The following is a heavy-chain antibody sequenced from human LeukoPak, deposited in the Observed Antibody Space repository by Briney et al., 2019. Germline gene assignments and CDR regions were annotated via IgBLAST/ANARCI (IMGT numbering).Heavy chain of an antibody. D-gene: IGHD6-19*01. CDR1: GGSISTDLYY. J-gene: IGHJ5*02. Sequence: PSQTLSLTCTVSGGSISTDLYYWTWIRQPAGKGLEWIGRIYSNGWTDYNPPLKSRVSISIDTSKNHFSLKMSLATAADTALYYSARGSGWNSFDPWRQGTLVTVSS. CDR2: IYSNGWT. V-gene: IGHV4-61*02. CDR3: ARGSGWNSFDP.